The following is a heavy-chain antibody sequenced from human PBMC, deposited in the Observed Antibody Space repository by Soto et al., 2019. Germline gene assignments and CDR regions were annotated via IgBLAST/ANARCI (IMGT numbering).Heavy chain of an antibody. Sequence: GSGPTLVNPTETLTLTCTVSGFSLSNARMGVSWIRQPPGKALEWPAHIFSNDEKSYSTSLKSRLTISKDTSKSQVVLTMTNMDPVDTATYYCARIPGPGLSPQYYYGMDVWGQGTTVTVSS. J-gene: IGHJ6*02. CDR1: GFSLSNARMG. V-gene: IGHV2-26*01. CDR2: IFSNDEK. CDR3: ARIPGPGLSPQYYYGMDV.